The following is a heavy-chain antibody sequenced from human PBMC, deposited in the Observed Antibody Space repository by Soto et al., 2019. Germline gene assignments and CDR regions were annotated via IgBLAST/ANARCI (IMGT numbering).Heavy chain of an antibody. CDR2: ISAYNGNT. J-gene: IGHJ6*02. CDR1: GYTFTSYG. Sequence: AASVKVSCKASGYTFTSYGISWVRQAPGQGLEWMGWISAYNGNTNYAQKLQGRVTMTTDTSTSTAYMELRSLRSDDTAVYYCARPGGGYCSGGSCYGDYYYYGMDVWGQGTTVTVSS. D-gene: IGHD2-15*01. V-gene: IGHV1-18*04. CDR3: ARPGGGYCSGGSCYGDYYYYGMDV.